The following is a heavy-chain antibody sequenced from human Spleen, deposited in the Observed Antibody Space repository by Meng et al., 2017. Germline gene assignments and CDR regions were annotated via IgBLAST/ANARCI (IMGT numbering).Heavy chain of an antibody. D-gene: IGHD1-26*01. CDR3: ARGMGTTVGRPPGWFDP. CDR2: VYIGGTT. CDR1: GGSINSGPYF. V-gene: IGHV4-61*02. J-gene: IGHJ5*02. Sequence: SETLSLTCTVSGGSINSGPYFWSWIRQSAGKGLEWIGRVYIGGTTNYNPSLKSRVTMSLDTSKNQFSLTLSSVTAAATAVYYCARGMGTTVGRPPGWFDPWGQGTLVTVSS.